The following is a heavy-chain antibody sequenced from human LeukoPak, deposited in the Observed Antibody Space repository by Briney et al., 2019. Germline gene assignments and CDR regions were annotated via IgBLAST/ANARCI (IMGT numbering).Heavy chain of an antibody. V-gene: IGHV3-23*01. CDR2: ISDSGGST. CDR3: AKGSSNWRDYYYFDY. Sequence: GGSLRLSCVTSGFTFSSYAVSWVRQAPGKGLAWVSAISDSGGSTQYADSVKGRFTISRDNSKNTLYLQMNSLRAEDTAVYYCAKGSSNWRDYYYFDYWGQGTLVTVSS. D-gene: IGHD6-13*01. CDR1: GFTFSSYA. J-gene: IGHJ4*01.